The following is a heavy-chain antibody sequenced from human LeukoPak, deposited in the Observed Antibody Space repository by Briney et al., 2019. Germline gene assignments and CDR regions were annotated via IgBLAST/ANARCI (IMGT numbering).Heavy chain of an antibody. J-gene: IGHJ3*02. CDR2: IYTSGST. CDR1: GGSISSGSYY. D-gene: IGHD5-18*01. V-gene: IGHV4-61*02. Sequence: TSETLSLTCTVSGGSISSGSYYWSWIRQPAGKGLEWIVRIYTSGSTNYNPSLKGRVTISVDTSKNQFSLKLSSVTAADTAVYYCARSRGYSYGPRQAFDIWGQGTMVTVSS. CDR3: ARSRGYSYGPRQAFDI.